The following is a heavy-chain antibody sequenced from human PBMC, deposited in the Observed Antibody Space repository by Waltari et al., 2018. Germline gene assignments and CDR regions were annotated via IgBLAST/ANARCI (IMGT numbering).Heavy chain of an antibody. V-gene: IGHV1-2*02. CDR1: GYTFIGYY. CDR2: INPNSGDT. CDR3: ARGGYYYDSSGYPAPYYFDY. Sequence: QVQLVQSGAEVKKPGASVKVSCKASGYTFIGYYMHWVRQAPGQGLEWMGWINPNSGDTSYAQKFQGRVTMTRDTSVSTAYMELSRLRSDDTAVYFCARGGYYYDSSGYPAPYYFDYWGQGTLVTVSS. D-gene: IGHD3-22*01. J-gene: IGHJ4*02.